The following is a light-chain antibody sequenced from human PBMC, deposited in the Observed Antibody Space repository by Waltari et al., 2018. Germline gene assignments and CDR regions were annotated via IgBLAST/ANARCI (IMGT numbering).Light chain of an antibody. CDR2: DDG. J-gene: IGLJ1*01. Sequence: SYVLTQPPSVSVAPGQPARITWYGNRIGRKNVHWYQQKPGQAPVLVVYDDGDRPAGIPDRFSGSNSGNTATLTISRVDAGDEADYYCQVWDSGSDHYVFGTVTKVTVL. CDR3: QVWDSGSDHYV. V-gene: IGLV3-21*02. CDR1: RIGRKN.